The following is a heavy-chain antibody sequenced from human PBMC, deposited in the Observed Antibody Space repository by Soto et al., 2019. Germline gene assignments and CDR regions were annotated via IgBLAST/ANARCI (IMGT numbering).Heavy chain of an antibody. J-gene: IGHJ4*02. CDR3: ATFHSPQGAIAPIDY. CDR2: FDPEDGET. Sequence: ASVKVSCKVSGYTLTELSMHWVRQAPGKGLEWMGGFDPEDGETIYAQKFQGRVTMTEDTSTDTAYMELSSLRSEDTAVYYCATFHSPQGAIAPIDYWGQGTLVTVSS. CDR1: GYTLTELS. D-gene: IGHD1-26*01. V-gene: IGHV1-24*01.